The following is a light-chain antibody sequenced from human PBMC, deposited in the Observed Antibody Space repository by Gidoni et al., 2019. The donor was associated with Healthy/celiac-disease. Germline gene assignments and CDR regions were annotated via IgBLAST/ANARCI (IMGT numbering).Light chain of an antibody. CDR1: QRISSW. V-gene: IGKV1-5*01. J-gene: IGKJ1*01. CDR2: DAS. CDR3: QQYNSYSRT. Sequence: DIHMTQSPSTLSASVGDRVTITCRASQRISSWLAWYQQKPGKDPKLLIYDASSLESGVPSRFSGSGSGTEFTLTISSLQPDDFATYYCQQYNSYSRTFGQGTKVEIK.